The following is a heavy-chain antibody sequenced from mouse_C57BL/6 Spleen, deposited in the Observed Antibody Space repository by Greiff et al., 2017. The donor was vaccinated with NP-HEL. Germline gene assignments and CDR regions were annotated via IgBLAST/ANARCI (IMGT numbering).Heavy chain of an antibody. Sequence: VQLQQPGAELVRPGSSVKLSCKASGYTFTSYWMDWVKQRPGQGLEWIGNIYPSDSETHYNQKFKDKATLTVDKSSSTAYMQLSSLTSEDSAVYYCARRLLGYAMDYWGQGTSVTVSS. J-gene: IGHJ4*01. D-gene: IGHD3-2*02. V-gene: IGHV1-61*01. CDR1: GYTFTSYW. CDR3: ARRLLGYAMDY. CDR2: IYPSDSET.